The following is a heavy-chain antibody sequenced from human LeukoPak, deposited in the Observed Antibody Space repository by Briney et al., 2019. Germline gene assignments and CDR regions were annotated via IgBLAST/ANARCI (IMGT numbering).Heavy chain of an antibody. CDR3: ARVAPDYYGSGSYPIVDY. Sequence: SETLSLTCTVSGDSISSGPYYWGWIRQPPGKGLEWMGNIYYGENTYYNPSLKSRVTISIDTSNNQFYLKLSSLTAADTAVYYCARVAPDYYGSGSYPIVDYWGQGTLVTVSS. V-gene: IGHV4-39*01. D-gene: IGHD3-10*01. J-gene: IGHJ4*02. CDR1: GDSISSGPYY. CDR2: IYYGENT.